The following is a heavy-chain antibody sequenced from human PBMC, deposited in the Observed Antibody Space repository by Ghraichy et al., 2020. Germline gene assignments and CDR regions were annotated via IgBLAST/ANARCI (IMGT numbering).Heavy chain of an antibody. CDR3: ARDKGTSAGYYYGMDV. V-gene: IGHV3-30-3*01. Sequence: GGSLRLSCAVSGFTFSNFGLHWVRQAPGKRLEWVAVISSDGSNKYYADSLKGRFTISRDNSKNTLFLEMNSLRAEDTAVYYCARDKGTSAGYYYGMDVWGQGTTVTVS. J-gene: IGHJ6*02. CDR2: ISSDGSNK. CDR1: GFTFSNFG.